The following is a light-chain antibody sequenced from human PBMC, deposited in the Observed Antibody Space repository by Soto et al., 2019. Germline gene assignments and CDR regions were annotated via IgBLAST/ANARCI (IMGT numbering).Light chain of an antibody. CDR1: QDVANY. CDR2: DAS. V-gene: IGKV1-33*01. CDR3: QQYRTYPLT. J-gene: IGKJ4*01. Sequence: DIQMTQSPSSLSASVGDRVTITCQASQDVANYLNWYQQKPGKAPKLLIYDASNLNTGVPSRFSGSGSGTEFTLTISSLQPDDFATYYCQQYRTYPLTFGGGTKVDIK.